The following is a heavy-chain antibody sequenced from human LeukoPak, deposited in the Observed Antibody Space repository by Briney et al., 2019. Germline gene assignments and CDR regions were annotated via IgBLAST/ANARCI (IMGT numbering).Heavy chain of an antibody. CDR1: GFTFSDYY. CDR2: ISSSGSTI. CDR3: ARSSRGGYEIRAFDI. D-gene: IGHD5-12*01. J-gene: IGHJ3*02. Sequence: GGSLRLSCAASGFTFSDYYVSWIRQAPGKGLEWVSYISSSGSTIYYADSVKGRFTISRDNAKNSLYLQMNSLRAEDTAVYYCARSSRGGYEIRAFDIWGQGTMVTVSS. V-gene: IGHV3-11*04.